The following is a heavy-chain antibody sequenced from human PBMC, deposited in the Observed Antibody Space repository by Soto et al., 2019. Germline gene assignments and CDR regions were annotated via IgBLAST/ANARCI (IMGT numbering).Heavy chain of an antibody. D-gene: IGHD3-10*01. V-gene: IGHV1-69*01. CDR2: IIPIFGTA. CDR3: ARGGPITMVREGSMDV. CDR1: GGTFSSYA. J-gene: IGHJ6*02. Sequence: QVQLVQSGAEVKKPGSSVKVSCKASGGTFSSYAISWVRQAPGLGLEWMGGIIPIFGTANYAQKFQGGVTITADESTSTAYMELSSLRSEDTAVYYCARGGPITMVREGSMDVWGQGTTVTVSS.